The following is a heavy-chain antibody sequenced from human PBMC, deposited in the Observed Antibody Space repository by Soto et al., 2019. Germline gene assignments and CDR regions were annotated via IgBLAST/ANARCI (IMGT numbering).Heavy chain of an antibody. J-gene: IGHJ6*02. Sequence: ASVKVSCKASGYTFTSYYMHWVRQAPGQGLEWMGIINPSGGSTSYAQKFQGRVTMTRDTSTSTVYMELSSLRSEDTAVYYCARGSLPPFRYYYYGMHVWGQGTTVTVSS. CDR2: INPSGGST. CDR1: GYTFTSYY. CDR3: ARGSLPPFRYYYYGMHV. V-gene: IGHV1-46*01.